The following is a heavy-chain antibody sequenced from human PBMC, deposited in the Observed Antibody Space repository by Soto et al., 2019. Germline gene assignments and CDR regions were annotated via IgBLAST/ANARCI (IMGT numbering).Heavy chain of an antibody. CDR3: VNDLHTPDWC. D-gene: IGHD2-21*01. Sequence: GGSLRLSCSASGFTFSGHTIYWVRQAPGKGLEYVSAIGLTGGGAYYADSVKGRFTISRDNSKNTLFLQMTSLRPEDTASYYCVNDLHTPDWCWGQGTLVTVS. V-gene: IGHV3-64D*06. CDR2: IGLTGGGA. J-gene: IGHJ4*02. CDR1: GFTFSGHT.